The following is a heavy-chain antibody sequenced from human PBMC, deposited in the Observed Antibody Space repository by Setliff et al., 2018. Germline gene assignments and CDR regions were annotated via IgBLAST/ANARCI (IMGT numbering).Heavy chain of an antibody. CDR2: VRFDGSYK. D-gene: IGHD2-8*01. CDR1: GFTFSTYA. J-gene: IGHJ4*02. CDR3: AKVKKPLIRGSGFDY. V-gene: IGHV3-30*02. Sequence: GESLKISCAASGFTFSTYAMSWVRQAPEKGLEWVASVRFDGSYKVYADSVKGRFTISRDNSENTLFLQMTSLRPEDTGIYYCAKVKKPLIRGSGFDYWGRGTLVTVSS.